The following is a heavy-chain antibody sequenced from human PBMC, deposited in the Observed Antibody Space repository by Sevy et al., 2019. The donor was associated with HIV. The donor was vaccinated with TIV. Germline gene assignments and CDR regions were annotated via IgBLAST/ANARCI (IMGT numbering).Heavy chain of an antibody. CDR3: ASGRGYSYSLNY. D-gene: IGHD2-2*03. J-gene: IGHJ4*02. V-gene: IGHV4-4*07. Sequence: SETLSLNCTVSGDSVTNYYWIWIRQPAGKGLEWIGRIYTSGNTNSGNTNYNPSLKSRVTMSVDTSKNRFSLKLTSVTAADTAVYYCASGRGYSYSLNYWGQGTVVTVSS. CDR2: IYTSGNT. CDR1: GDSVTNYY.